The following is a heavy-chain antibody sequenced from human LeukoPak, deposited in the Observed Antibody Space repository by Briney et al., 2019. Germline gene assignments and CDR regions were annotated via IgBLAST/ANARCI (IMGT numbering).Heavy chain of an antibody. CDR2: IYYSGST. D-gene: IGHD3-22*01. Sequence: SETLSLTCTVSGGSISSYYWSWIRQPPGKGLEWIGYIYYSGSTNYNPSLKSRVTISVDTSKNQFSLKLSSVTAADTAVYYCARGGSSGYLLGYWGQGTLVTVSS. CDR3: ARGGSSGYLLGY. CDR1: GGSISSYY. V-gene: IGHV4-59*01. J-gene: IGHJ4*02.